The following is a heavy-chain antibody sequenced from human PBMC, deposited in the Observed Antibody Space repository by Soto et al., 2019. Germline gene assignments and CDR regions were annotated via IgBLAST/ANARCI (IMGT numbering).Heavy chain of an antibody. J-gene: IGHJ6*02. CDR2: TSYDGSNK. CDR3: AREMVAPSDNYYGLDV. V-gene: IGHV3-30-3*01. D-gene: IGHD2-15*01. CDR1: GFSFSIYA. Sequence: QVQLVESGGGVVQPGRSLRLSCAASGFSFSIYAIHWFSQAPGKGLEWVVVTSYDGSNKYYADSVEGRFTISRDNSKNTLNLQMNSLRPEDTAVYFCAREMVAPSDNYYGLDVWGQGTTVTVSS.